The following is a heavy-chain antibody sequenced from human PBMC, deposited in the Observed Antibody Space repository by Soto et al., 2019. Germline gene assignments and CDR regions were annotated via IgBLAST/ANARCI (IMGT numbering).Heavy chain of an antibody. CDR3: VRDLVGAPTFDF. Sequence: PGGSLRLSCAASGFTFSSYEMNWVRQAPGKGLEWVSYMGISGNTIYFADSVKGRFTISRDNAKNSLYLQMNSLTAEDTAVYYCVRDLVGAPTFDFWGQGTLVTVSS. J-gene: IGHJ4*02. V-gene: IGHV3-48*03. D-gene: IGHD1-26*01. CDR1: GFTFSSYE. CDR2: MGISGNTI.